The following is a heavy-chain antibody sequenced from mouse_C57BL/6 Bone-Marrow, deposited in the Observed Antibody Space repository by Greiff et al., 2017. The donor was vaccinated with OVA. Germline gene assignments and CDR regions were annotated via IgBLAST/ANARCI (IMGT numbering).Heavy chain of an antibody. V-gene: IGHV2-2*01. CDR3: ARMDY. CDR2: IWRGGST. Sequence: VQVVESGPGLVQPSQSLSITCTVSGFSLTSYGVHWVRQSPGKGLEWLGVIWRGGSTDYNAAFISRLSISKDNSKSQVFFKMNSLQADDTAIYYCARMDYWGQGTTLTVSS. J-gene: IGHJ2*01. CDR1: GFSLTSYG.